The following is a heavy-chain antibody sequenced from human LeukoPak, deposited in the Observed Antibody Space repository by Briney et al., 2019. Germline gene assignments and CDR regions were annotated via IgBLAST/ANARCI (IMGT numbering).Heavy chain of an antibody. J-gene: IGHJ4*02. CDR1: GGTFSSYS. CDR3: ARDYYDSSGYYYFN. Sequence: SVKVSCNASGGTFSSYSISCVRHAPGQKLEWMGRIIPILGIANYAQKFQGRVTITADKSTSTAYMELSSLRSEDTAVYYCARDYYDSSGYYYFNWGQGTLVTVSS. V-gene: IGHV1-69*04. CDR2: IIPILGIA. D-gene: IGHD3-22*01.